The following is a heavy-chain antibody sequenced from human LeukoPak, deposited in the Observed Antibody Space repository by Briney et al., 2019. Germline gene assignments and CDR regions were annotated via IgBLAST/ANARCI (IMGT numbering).Heavy chain of an antibody. CDR3: ARGWFGELTSQTFDY. CDR1: GYTFTSYY. CDR2: INPSGGST. Sequence: ASVKVSCKASGYTFTSYYMHWVRQAPGQGLEWMGIINPSGGSTSYAQKFQGRVTMTRDASTSTVYMELSSLRSEDTAVYYCARGWFGELTSQTFDYWGQGTLVTVSS. D-gene: IGHD3-10*01. V-gene: IGHV1-46*01. J-gene: IGHJ4*02.